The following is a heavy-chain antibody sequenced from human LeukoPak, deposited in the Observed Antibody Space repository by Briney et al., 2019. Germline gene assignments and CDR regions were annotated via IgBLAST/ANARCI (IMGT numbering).Heavy chain of an antibody. CDR2: ISSNGGST. CDR1: GFPFSSYA. D-gene: IGHD2-2*01. Sequence: PGGSLRLSCAASGFPFSSYAMHWVRQAPGKGLEYVSAISSNGGSTSYANSVKGRFIISRDNSKNTLYLQMGSLRAEDMAVYYCARSSIVVVSILDYWGQGTLVTVSS. J-gene: IGHJ4*02. CDR3: ARSSIVVVSILDY. V-gene: IGHV3-64*01.